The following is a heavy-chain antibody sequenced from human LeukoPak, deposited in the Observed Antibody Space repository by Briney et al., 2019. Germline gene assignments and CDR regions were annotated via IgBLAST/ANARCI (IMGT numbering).Heavy chain of an antibody. CDR3: ARDYGGSTDAAPN. V-gene: IGHV3-53*01. CDR1: GFTVSSNY. CDR2: IYSGGST. J-gene: IGHJ4*02. D-gene: IGHD1-26*01. Sequence: GGSLRLSCAASGFTVSSNYMSWVRQAPGKGLEWVSVIYSGGSTYYADSVKGRFTISRDNSKNTLYLQMNSLRAEDTAVYYCARDYGGSTDAAPNWGQGTLVTVSS.